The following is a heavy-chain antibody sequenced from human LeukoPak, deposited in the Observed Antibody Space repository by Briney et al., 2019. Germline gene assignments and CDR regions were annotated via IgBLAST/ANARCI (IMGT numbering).Heavy chain of an antibody. CDR2: IYHSGST. D-gene: IGHD6-13*01. CDR3: ASPTPGYSSSWYYFDY. CDR1: GGSISSYY. V-gene: IGHV4-59*08. J-gene: IGHJ4*02. Sequence: SETVTLTCTVSGGSISSYYWSWIRQPPGKGLEWIGYIYHSGSTNYNPSLKSRVTISVDTSRTQFSLKLSSVTAADTAVYYCASPTPGYSSSWYYFDYWGQGTLVTVSS.